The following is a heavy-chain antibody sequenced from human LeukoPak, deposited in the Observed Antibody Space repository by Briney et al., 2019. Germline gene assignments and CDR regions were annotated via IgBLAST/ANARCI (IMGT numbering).Heavy chain of an antibody. CDR1: GYTFTSYY. CDR3: ARESRGNSSRVPWFDP. Sequence: ASVKVSCKASGYTFTSYYMHWVRQAPGQGLEWMGIINPSDGSTSYAQKFQGRVTMTRDTSTRTVYMEVSSLRSEGTAVYYCARESRGNSSRVPWFDPWGQGTLVTVSS. V-gene: IGHV1-46*01. D-gene: IGHD6-13*01. CDR2: INPSDGST. J-gene: IGHJ5*02.